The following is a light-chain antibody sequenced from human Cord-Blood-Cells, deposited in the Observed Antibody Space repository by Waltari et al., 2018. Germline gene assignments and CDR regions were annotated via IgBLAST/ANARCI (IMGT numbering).Light chain of an antibody. V-gene: IGKV3-20*01. CDR1: QSVSSSY. CDR2: GAS. CDR3: QQYGSSYT. J-gene: IGKJ2*01. Sequence: ELVLTQSPGTLSLSPGERATLSCRASQSVSSSYLAWYQQKPGQAPRLLIYGASSRATGIPDRFSGSASGTDFTLTISRLEPEDFAVYYCQQYGSSYTFGQGTKLEIK.